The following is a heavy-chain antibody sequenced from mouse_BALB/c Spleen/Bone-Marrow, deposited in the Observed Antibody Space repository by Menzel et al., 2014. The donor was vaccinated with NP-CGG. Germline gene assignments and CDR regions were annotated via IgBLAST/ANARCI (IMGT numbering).Heavy chain of an antibody. CDR1: GFTFXSFG. Sequence: EVKLMESGGGLVQPGGSRKLSCAASGFTFXSFGMHWVRQAPEKGLEWVAYISSGSSTIYYADTVKGRFTISRDNPKNTLFLQMTSLRSEDTAMYYCARWRYGYAMDYWGQGTSVTVSS. D-gene: IGHD2-14*01. J-gene: IGHJ4*01. CDR2: ISSGSSTI. V-gene: IGHV5-17*02. CDR3: ARWRYGYAMDY.